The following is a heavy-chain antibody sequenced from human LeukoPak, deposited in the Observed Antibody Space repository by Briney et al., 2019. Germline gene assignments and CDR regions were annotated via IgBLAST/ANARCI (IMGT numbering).Heavy chain of an antibody. CDR2: MYLSGTT. CDR3: AGLVGRYSSGLYYYYFDY. D-gene: IGHD3-22*01. J-gene: IGHJ4*02. CDR1: GDSINSLDS. V-gene: IGHV4-4*02. Sequence: SETLSLTCTVSGDSINSLDSWSWVRQPPGKGLEWIGEMYLSGTTHSNPSVESRVTISIDKSKNQFFLNLSSVTAADTAVYYCAGLVGRYSSGLYYYYFDYWGQGTLVTVSS.